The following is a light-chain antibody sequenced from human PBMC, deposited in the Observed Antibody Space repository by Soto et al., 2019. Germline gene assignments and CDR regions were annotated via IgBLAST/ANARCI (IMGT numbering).Light chain of an antibody. CDR2: AAS. CDR3: QQSYSSLLT. J-gene: IGKJ4*01. V-gene: IGKV1-39*01. CDR1: QSISSY. Sequence: DLQMTQSPSSLSASVGDRVTITCRASQSISSYLNWYQQNPGKAPKLLIYAASSLQSGVPSRFSGSGSGTDVTLTISRLQPEDFATYYCQQSYSSLLTFGGGTKVEIK.